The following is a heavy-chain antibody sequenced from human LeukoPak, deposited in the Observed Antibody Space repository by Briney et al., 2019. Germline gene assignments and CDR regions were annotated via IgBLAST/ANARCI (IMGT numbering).Heavy chain of an antibody. Sequence: PGGSLSLSCAASGFTLSATAMHWVHQASGKGLEWVGRIKSKPKNYATAYGASVKGRVTISRDDSNNTAYLHINSLKTEDTAVYYYLATDNTGRTTPFDYWGQGTLVTVSS. J-gene: IGHJ4*02. CDR2: IKSKPKNYAT. D-gene: IGHD2-8*02. CDR1: GFTLSATA. V-gene: IGHV3-73*01. CDR3: LATDNTGRTTPFDY.